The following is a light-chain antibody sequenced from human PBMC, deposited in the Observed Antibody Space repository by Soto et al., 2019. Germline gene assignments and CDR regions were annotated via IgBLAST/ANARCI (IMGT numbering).Light chain of an antibody. J-gene: IGKJ1*01. CDR1: QSISSW. CDR3: QKYNSYSGK. Sequence: DLPKNPSHSTLSATLVKRTKITCPASQSISSWLAWYQQKPGKAPKLLIYDASSLESGVPSRFSGSGSGTEFTLTISSLQPDDFATYYCQKYNSYSGKCGQGNTGDIK. CDR2: DAS. V-gene: IGKV1-5*01.